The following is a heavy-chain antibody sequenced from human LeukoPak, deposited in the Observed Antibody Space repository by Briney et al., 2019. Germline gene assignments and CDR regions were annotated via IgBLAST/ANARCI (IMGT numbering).Heavy chain of an antibody. CDR1: GGSISSSSYY. CDR3: ARNPLRLGYCSSTSCRNWFDP. D-gene: IGHD2-2*01. V-gene: IGHV4-39*01. CDR2: IYYSGST. Sequence: PSETLSLTCTVSGGSISSSSYYWGWIRQPPGKGLEWIGSIYYSGSTYYNPSLKSRVTISVDTSKNQFSLKLSSVTAADTAVYYCARNPLRLGYCSSTSCRNWFDPWGQGTLVTVSS. J-gene: IGHJ5*02.